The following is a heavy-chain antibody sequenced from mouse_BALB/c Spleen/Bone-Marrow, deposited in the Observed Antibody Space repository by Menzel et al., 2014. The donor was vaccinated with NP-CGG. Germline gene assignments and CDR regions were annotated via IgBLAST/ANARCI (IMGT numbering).Heavy chain of an antibody. CDR2: INPYNGGT. CDR1: GYSFTGYT. V-gene: IGHV1-26*01. Sequence: VQLQQSGPELVKPGSSMKISCKASGYSFTGYTMNWVKQSHGKNLEWIGLINPYNGGTSYSQKFKGKATLTVNKSSSTAYMELLSLTSEDSAVYYCARENYGSSYGFAYWGQGTQVTVSA. CDR3: ARENYGSSYGFAY. J-gene: IGHJ3*01. D-gene: IGHD1-1*01.